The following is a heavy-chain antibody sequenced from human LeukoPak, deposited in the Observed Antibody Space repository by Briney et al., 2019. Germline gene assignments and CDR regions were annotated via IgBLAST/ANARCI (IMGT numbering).Heavy chain of an antibody. CDR3: ARLRVGAHYYFDY. J-gene: IGHJ4*02. Sequence: GGSLRLSCAASGFTFSSYWMSWVRQAPGKGLEWVANIKQVGSEKYYVDSVKGRFTISRDNAKNSLYLQMNSLRAEDTAVYYCARLRVGAHYYFDYWGQGTLVTVSS. D-gene: IGHD1-26*01. CDR1: GFTFSSYW. CDR2: IKQVGSEK. V-gene: IGHV3-7*03.